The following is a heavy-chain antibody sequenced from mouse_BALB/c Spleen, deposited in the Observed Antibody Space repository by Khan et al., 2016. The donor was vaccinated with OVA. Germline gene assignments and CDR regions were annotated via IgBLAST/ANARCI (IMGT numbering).Heavy chain of an antibody. CDR2: ISTYYGDV. D-gene: IGHD1-1*02. V-gene: IGHV1S137*01. J-gene: IGHJ3*01. Sequence: QVQLQQSGAELVRPGVSVKISCKGSGYTFTDFTIHWVKQSHALSLEWIGVISTYYGDVTYNQKFKGKATMTVDKSSSTTYMELARLTSEDSAIYTWSSGGWEMRFAYWGQGTLVAVSA. CDR1: GYTFTDFT. CDR3: SSGGWEMRFAY.